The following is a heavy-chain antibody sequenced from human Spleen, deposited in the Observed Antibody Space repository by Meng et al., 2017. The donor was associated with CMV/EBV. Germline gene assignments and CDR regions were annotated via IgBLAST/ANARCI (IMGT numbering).Heavy chain of an antibody. CDR1: GFIFDDYA. CDR2: ISWNSGSI. Sequence: GGSLRLSCAASGFIFDDYAMHWVRQAPGKGLEWVSGISWNSGSIGYADSVKGRFTISRDNAKNSLYLQMNSLRAEDTALYYCAKGRYSSGSPFDYWGQGTLVTVSS. CDR3: AKGRYSSGSPFDY. J-gene: IGHJ4*02. V-gene: IGHV3-9*01. D-gene: IGHD6-19*01.